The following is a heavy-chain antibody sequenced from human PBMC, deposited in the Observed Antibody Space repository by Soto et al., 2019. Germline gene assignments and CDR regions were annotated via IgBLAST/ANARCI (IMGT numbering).Heavy chain of an antibody. CDR1: GDSVSSSSAA. Sequence: PSQTLSLTCDVSGDSVSSSSAAWNWIRQSPSRGLEWLGRTYYRSKWIHEYTVSMESRITINPDTSKNQFSLHIYSVTPEDTAVYYCAGVVWFRGMDVWGQGTPVTVSS. CDR3: AGVVWFRGMDV. D-gene: IGHD3-16*01. CDR2: TYYRSKWIH. J-gene: IGHJ6*02. V-gene: IGHV6-1*01.